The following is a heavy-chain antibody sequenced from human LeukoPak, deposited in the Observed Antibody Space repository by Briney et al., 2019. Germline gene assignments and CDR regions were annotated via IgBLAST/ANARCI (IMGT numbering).Heavy chain of an antibody. J-gene: IGHJ1*01. CDR1: GGSLSGYY. D-gene: IGHD3-16*02. CDR2: INQSGST. Sequence: MPSETLSLTCAVYGGSLSGYYWGWIRQPPGKGLEWIGEINQSGSTNHNPSLKSRVTISVDTSKNQFSLKLSSVTAADTAVYYCARGPTFGGVIVTRYFQHWGQGTQVIVSS. V-gene: IGHV4-34*01. CDR3: ARGPTFGGVIVTRYFQH.